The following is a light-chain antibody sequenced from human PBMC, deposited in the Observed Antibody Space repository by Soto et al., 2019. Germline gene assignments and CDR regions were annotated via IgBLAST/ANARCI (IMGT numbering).Light chain of an antibody. CDR3: QQYNNWPLT. J-gene: IGKJ4*01. Sequence: EIGMTQSPATLSVSPGERATLSCRASQSVSSNFAWYQQKPGQAPRLLIYGASTRATGIPARFSGSGSGTEFTLPISSLQSEDFAVYYCQQYNNWPLTFGGGTKVEIQ. V-gene: IGKV3-15*01. CDR1: QSVSSN. CDR2: GAS.